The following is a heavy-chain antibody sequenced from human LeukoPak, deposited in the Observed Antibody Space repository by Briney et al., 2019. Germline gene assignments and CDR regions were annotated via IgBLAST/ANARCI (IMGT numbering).Heavy chain of an antibody. D-gene: IGHD6-19*01. CDR3: ARALGTGWSQKE. Sequence: ASETLSLTCTVSGGSMNPYYWSWIRQPPGKGLEWIGHISYSGSANYNPSLKSRVTLSVDTSKNQFSLRLNSMTAADTAVYYCARALGTGWSQKEWGQGTLVTVSS. V-gene: IGHV4-59*01. CDR2: ISYSGSA. CDR1: GGSMNPYY. J-gene: IGHJ4*02.